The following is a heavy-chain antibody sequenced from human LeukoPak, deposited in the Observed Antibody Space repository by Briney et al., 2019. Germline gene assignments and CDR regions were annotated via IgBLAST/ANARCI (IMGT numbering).Heavy chain of an antibody. D-gene: IGHD3-10*01. V-gene: IGHV4-34*01. Sequence: PSETLSLTCAVYGGSFSGYYWSWIRQPPGKGLEWIGEINHSGYTNYNPSLKSRVTISVDTSKKQFSLKLNSVTAADTAVYYCARIWPDLWGRGTLVTVSS. CDR2: INHSGYT. CDR1: GGSFSGYY. J-gene: IGHJ2*01. CDR3: ARIWPDL.